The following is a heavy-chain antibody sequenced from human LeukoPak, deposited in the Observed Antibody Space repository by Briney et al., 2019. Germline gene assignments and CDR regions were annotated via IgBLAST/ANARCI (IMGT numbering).Heavy chain of an antibody. Sequence: SETLSLTCTVSGGSISSSSYYWGWIRQPPGKGLEWIGSIYYSGSTYYNPSLKSRVTISVDTSKNQFSLKLSSVTAADTAVYYCARNPYYDFWSGPLGWFDPWGQGTLVTVSS. V-gene: IGHV4-39*01. CDR1: GGSISSSSYY. J-gene: IGHJ5*02. CDR2: IYYSGST. CDR3: ARNPYYDFWSGPLGWFDP. D-gene: IGHD3-3*01.